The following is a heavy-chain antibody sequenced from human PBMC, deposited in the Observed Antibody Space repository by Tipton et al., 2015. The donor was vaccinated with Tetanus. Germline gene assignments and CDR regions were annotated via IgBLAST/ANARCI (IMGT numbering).Heavy chain of an antibody. D-gene: IGHD2-8*01. Sequence: EVQLVQSGGEVKKPGESLKISCKGSGYIFTNYWIGWVRQMPGKGLEWMGIIYPADSDTRYSPSFQGQVTISVDKSINTAYLQWSSLKASDTSIFYCARAHCSDGVCNFDFWGQGALVTVAS. CDR1: GYIFTNYW. V-gene: IGHV5-51*01. CDR2: IYPADSDT. J-gene: IGHJ4*02. CDR3: ARAHCSDGVCNFDF.